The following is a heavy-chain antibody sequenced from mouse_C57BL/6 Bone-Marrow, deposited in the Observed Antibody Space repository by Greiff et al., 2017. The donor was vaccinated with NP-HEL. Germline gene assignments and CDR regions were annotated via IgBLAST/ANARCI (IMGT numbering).Heavy chain of an antibody. CDR2: INPSSGYT. CDR1: GYTFTSYW. D-gene: IGHD1-1*01. CDR3: APYGSSLYWYFDV. J-gene: IGHJ1*03. V-gene: IGHV1-7*01. Sequence: VKLVESGAELAKPGASVKLSCKASGYTFTSYWMHWVKQRPGQGLEWIGYINPSSGYTKYNQKFKDKATLTADKSSSTAYMQLSSLTYEDSAVYYCAPYGSSLYWYFDVWGTGTTVTVSS.